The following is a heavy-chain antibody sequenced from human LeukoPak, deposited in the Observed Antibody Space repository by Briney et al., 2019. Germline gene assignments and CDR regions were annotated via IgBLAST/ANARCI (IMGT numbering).Heavy chain of an antibody. Sequence: ASVKLSCKASGGTFSSYAISWVRQAPGQGLEWMGRIIPILGIANYAQKFQGRVTITADKSTSTAYMELSSLRSEDTAVYYCADGSQGGYYFDYWGQGTLVTVSS. V-gene: IGHV1-69*04. D-gene: IGHD3-16*01. CDR1: GGTFSSYA. J-gene: IGHJ4*02. CDR2: IIPILGIA. CDR3: ADGSQGGYYFDY.